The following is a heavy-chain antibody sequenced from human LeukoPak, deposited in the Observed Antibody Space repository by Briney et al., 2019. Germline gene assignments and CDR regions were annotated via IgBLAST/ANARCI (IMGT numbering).Heavy chain of an antibody. D-gene: IGHD6-19*01. V-gene: IGHV3-9*01. Sequence: SLRLSCAASGFTFDDYAMHWVRQAPGKGLEWVSGMSWNSGSIGYADSVKGRFTISRDNSKNTLYLQMNSLRAEDTAVYYCARDILYSSGSFDYWGQGTLVTVSS. CDR1: GFTFDDYA. CDR3: ARDILYSSGSFDY. J-gene: IGHJ4*03. CDR2: MSWNSGSI.